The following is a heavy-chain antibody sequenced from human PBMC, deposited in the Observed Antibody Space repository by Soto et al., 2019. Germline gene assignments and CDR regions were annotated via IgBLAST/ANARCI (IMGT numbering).Heavy chain of an antibody. D-gene: IGHD7-27*01. V-gene: IGHV2-5*02. J-gene: IGHJ4*02. CDR1: GFSLSTSGVG. CDR3: ARTSFNWGSRGLVDY. CDR2: LYWDDDK. Sequence: QITLKESGPPLVKPTQTLTLTCTFSGFSLSTSGVGVGWIRQPPGKALERLAFLYWDDDKRYSPSLKRSRTITKDSSKAQVLLTMTNMDPVNTATYYLARTSFNWGSRGLVDYWGQGTLVTVAS.